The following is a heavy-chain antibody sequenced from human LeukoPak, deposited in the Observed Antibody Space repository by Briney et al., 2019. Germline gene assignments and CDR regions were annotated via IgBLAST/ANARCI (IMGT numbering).Heavy chain of an antibody. CDR3: ARDVGYCSSTSCYRYYYYGMDV. V-gene: IGHV4-34*01. Sequence: SETLSLTCAVYGGSFSGYYWSWIRQPPGKGLEWIGEINHSGSTNYNPSLKSRVTISVDTSKNQFSLKLSSVTAADTAVYYCARDVGYCSSTSCYRYYYYGMDVWGQGTTVTVSS. CDR1: GGSFSGYY. J-gene: IGHJ6*02. D-gene: IGHD2-2*01. CDR2: INHSGST.